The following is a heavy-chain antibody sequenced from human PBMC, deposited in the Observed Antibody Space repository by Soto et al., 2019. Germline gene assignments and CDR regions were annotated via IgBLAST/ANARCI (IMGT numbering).Heavy chain of an antibody. CDR2: ITIRTGNT. CDR3: VRDRDIYRDMVHADL. Sequence: PGGSLRVSCATSGFTFSDADMNWVRQAPGKGLEWLAYITIRTGNTVYADSVRGRFTISADNAENSVFLQMNSLRDEDTAVYFCVRDRDIYRDMVHADLWGQGTLVTVSS. V-gene: IGHV3-48*02. CDR1: GFTFSDAD. D-gene: IGHD5-18*01. J-gene: IGHJ4*01.